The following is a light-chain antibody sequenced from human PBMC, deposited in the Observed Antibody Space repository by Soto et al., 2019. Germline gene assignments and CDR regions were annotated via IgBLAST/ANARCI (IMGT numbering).Light chain of an antibody. CDR3: AGWGGRLRGVV. V-gene: IGLV1-44*01. CDR1: SSNIGSNT. CDR2: SNN. Sequence: QPVLNQPPSASGTTGQRVTISCSGSSSNIGSNTVNWDQQLPGTAPKLLIYSNNQRPSGVPDRFSGSKSGTSASLAISGRQAEGEADYCCAGWGGRLRGVVFGGGTELTVL. J-gene: IGLJ2*01.